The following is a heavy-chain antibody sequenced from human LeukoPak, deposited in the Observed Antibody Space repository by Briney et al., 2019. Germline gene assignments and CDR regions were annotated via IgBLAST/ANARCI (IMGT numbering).Heavy chain of an antibody. CDR2: IYYSGST. CDR1: GGSISSSSYY. D-gene: IGHD3-10*01. J-gene: IGHJ4*02. Sequence: SETLSLTCTVSGGSISSSSYYWGWMRQPPGKELEWIGTIYYSGSTYYNPSLKSRVTISVDTSKNQFSLKLSSVTAADTAVYYCARSSMVRGVIITNFVYWGQGTLVTVSS. CDR3: ARSSMVRGVIITNFVY. V-gene: IGHV4-39*01.